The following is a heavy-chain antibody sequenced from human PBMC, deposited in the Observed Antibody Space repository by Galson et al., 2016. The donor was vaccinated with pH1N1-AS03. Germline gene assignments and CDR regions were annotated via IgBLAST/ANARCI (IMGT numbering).Heavy chain of an antibody. Sequence: PALVKPTQTLTLTCDFSGFSLNTNGVGVGWIRQPPGKPLEWLALIYWNSEKRYNPFLKGRLTITKDTSKNQVVLTMTNMAPGDTATYFCARKPTGSIVVTTGVGYFDLWGRGTLVAVSS. CDR2: IYWNSEK. J-gene: IGHJ2*01. D-gene: IGHD2-21*01. CDR3: ARKPTGSIVVTTGVGYFDL. V-gene: IGHV2-5*01. CDR1: GFSLNTNGVG.